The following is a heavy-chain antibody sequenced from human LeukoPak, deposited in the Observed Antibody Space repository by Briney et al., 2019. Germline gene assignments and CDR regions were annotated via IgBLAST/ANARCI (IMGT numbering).Heavy chain of an antibody. V-gene: IGHV3-21*05. J-gene: IGHJ4*02. CDR2: IRFSGSDT. D-gene: IGHD2-2*03. Sequence: GGSLRLSCVASGFRFSSYSMNWVRQAPGRGLEWVSFIRFSGSDTYYADSVKGRFIVSRDNAKNSLYLQMDSLRVEDTAVYYCTRDPGGPLDFDYWGQGTLVTVSS. CDR3: TRDPGGPLDFDY. CDR1: GFRFSSYS.